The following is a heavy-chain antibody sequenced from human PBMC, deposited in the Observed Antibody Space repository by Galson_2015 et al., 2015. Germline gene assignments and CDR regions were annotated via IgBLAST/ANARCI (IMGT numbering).Heavy chain of an antibody. V-gene: IGHV3-48*02. CDR3: AREVATRSREDWSDP. J-gene: IGHJ5*02. D-gene: IGHD5-12*01. Sequence: SLRLSCAASGFTFSSYSMNWVRQAPGKGLEWVSYVSSSSSTIYYADSVKGRFTISRDNAKNSLYLQMNSLRDEDTAVYYCAREVATRSREDWSDPWGQGTLVTVSS. CDR2: VSSSSSTI. CDR1: GFTFSSYS.